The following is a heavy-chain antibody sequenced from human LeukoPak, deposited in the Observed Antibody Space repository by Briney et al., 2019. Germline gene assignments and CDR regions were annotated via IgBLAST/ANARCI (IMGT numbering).Heavy chain of an antibody. CDR1: GGSITSTNY. CDR3: AREGGPYRPLDY. J-gene: IGHJ4*02. CDR2: VNLQGST. V-gene: IGHV4-4*02. Sequence: SETLSLTCGVSGGSITSTNYWTWVRQPPGEGLEWIGEVNLQGSTNYNPPLMGRVAISVDMSENHISLQLTSVTAADTAVYYCAREGGPYRPLDYSGQGTLVTVSS.